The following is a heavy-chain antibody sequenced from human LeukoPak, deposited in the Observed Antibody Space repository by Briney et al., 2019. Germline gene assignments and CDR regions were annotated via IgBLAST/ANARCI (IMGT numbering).Heavy chain of an antibody. D-gene: IGHD6-6*01. CDR2: ISGSGGNM. J-gene: IGHJ4*02. CDR1: GFTFSNFG. CDR3: AKDAGPQQLVFFDS. V-gene: IGHV3-23*01. Sequence: GGSLRLSCTATGFTFSNFGMAWVRQAPGQGLEWVSTISGSGGNMYQADSVKGRFTISRDNSRSTLYLQMNSLRAKDTAVYYCAKDAGPQQLVFFDSWGQGTLVTVSS.